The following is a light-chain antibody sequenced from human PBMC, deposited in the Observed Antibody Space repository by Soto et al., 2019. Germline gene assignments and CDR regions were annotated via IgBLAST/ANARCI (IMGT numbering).Light chain of an antibody. J-gene: IGKJ2*01. CDR2: GAS. CDR1: QSVSSSY. Sequence: EIVLTQSPGTLSLSPGERATLSCRASQSVSSSYLAWYQQKPGQATRLLIYGASTRATGIPDRFSGSGSGTDFTLTISRLEPEYFAVYYCQQYCSSFPYTFGQGTKLEIK. V-gene: IGKV3-20*01. CDR3: QQYCSSFPYT.